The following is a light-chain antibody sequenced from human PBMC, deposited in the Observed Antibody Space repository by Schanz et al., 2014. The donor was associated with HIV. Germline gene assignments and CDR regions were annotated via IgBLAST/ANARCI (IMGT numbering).Light chain of an antibody. CDR3: SSKATGGRAPFV. J-gene: IGLJ1*01. CDR1: SSDVGSYNL. V-gene: IGLV2-23*02. CDR2: DVS. Sequence: QSALTQPASVSGSPGQSITISCTGTSSDVGSYNLVSWYQQHPGKAPKLMIYDVSKRPSGVPDRFSGSKSGNTASLTISGLQTEDEADYYCSSKATGGRAPFVFGGGTKLTVL.